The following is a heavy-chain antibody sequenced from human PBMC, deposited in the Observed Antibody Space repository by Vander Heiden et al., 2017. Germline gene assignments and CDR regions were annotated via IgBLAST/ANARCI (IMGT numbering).Heavy chain of an antibody. J-gene: IGHJ3*02. V-gene: IGHV4-59*01. CDR3: ARIPYYDSSGYYLDAFDI. CDR1: VGSISSSS. D-gene: IGHD3-22*01. Sequence: QVHLQESGPGLVKPSETLSLPGTVSVGSISSSSWCWIRQPPGKGMEWIGYIYYSGSTNYNPSLKSRVTISVDTSKNQFSRKLSSVTAADTAVYYCARIPYYDSSGYYLDAFDIWGQGTMVTVSS. CDR2: IYYSGST.